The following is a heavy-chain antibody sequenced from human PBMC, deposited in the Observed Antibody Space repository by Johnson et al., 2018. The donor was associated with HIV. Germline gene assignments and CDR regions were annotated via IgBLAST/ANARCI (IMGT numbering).Heavy chain of an antibody. J-gene: IGHJ3*02. Sequence: VQLVESGGGVVQPGGSLRLSCAASGFTFDDSGMSWVRQAPGQGLEWVSGINWNGGSTGYADSVKGRFTISRDNAKNSLYLQMNSLRAEDTALYYCARDNNLSSAFDIWGQGTMVTVSS. CDR2: INWNGGST. CDR3: ARDNNLSSAFDI. D-gene: IGHD2/OR15-2a*01. V-gene: IGHV3-20*04. CDR1: GFTFDDSG.